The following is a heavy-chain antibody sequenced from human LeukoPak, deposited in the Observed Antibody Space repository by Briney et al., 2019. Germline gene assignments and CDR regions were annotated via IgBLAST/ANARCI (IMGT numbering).Heavy chain of an antibody. CDR3: ARSNDNGDYYFDS. J-gene: IGHJ4*02. V-gene: IGHV4-4*07. Sequence: SETLSLTCSVSGGSISSYYWNWIRQPAGTGLEWIGRIYRSGSTNYSPSLKSRTSMSIDTSKSQFSLKLSSVTAADTAVYYCARSNDNGDYYFDSWGQGTLVTVSS. D-gene: IGHD4-17*01. CDR2: IYRSGST. CDR1: GGSISSYY.